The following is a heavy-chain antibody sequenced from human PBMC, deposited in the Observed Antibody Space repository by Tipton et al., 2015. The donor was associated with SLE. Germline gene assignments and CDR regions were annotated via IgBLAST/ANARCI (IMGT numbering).Heavy chain of an antibody. V-gene: IGHV4-59*01. CDR3: ARRAAGIDL. CDR1: GGSISSFC. Sequence: LSLTCTVSGGSISSFCCSWIRQTPRKGLEWLGYFCDSGRTNYNPSLHGRVSMSIDTSKKQFSLKLSSVTAADTAVYYCARRAAGIDLWGQGTPVTVSS. J-gene: IGHJ5*02. D-gene: IGHD6-13*01. CDR2: FCDSGRT.